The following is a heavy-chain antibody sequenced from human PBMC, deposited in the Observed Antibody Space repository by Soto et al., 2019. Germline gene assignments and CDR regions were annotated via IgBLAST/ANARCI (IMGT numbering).Heavy chain of an antibody. Sequence: QVQLQESGPGLVKPSQTLSLTCTVSGGSISSGDYYWSWIRQPPGKGLEWIGYIYYSGSTYYNPSLKRRVTISVDTSKNQFSLKLSSVTAADTAVYYCAREDSSSWRIRWFDPWGQGTLVTVSS. V-gene: IGHV4-30-4*01. D-gene: IGHD6-13*01. CDR2: IYYSGST. CDR1: GGSISSGDYY. J-gene: IGHJ5*02. CDR3: AREDSSSWRIRWFDP.